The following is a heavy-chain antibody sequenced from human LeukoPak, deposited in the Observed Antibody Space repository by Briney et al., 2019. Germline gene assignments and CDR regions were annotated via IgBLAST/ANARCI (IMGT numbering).Heavy chain of an antibody. Sequence: ASVKVSCKASGYTFTGYYMHWVRQAPGQGLEWMGWINPNSGGTNYAQKFQGRVTMTRDTSISTAYMELSRLRSDDTAVYYCARDLPRKQQLVLYDHWGQGTLVTVSS. CDR1: GYTFTGYY. D-gene: IGHD6-13*01. J-gene: IGHJ4*02. CDR2: INPNSGGT. CDR3: ARDLPRKQQLVLYDH. V-gene: IGHV1-2*02.